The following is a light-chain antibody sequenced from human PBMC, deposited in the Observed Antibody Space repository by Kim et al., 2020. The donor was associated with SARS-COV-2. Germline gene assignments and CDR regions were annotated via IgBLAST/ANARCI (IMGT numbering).Light chain of an antibody. J-gene: IGLJ2*01. V-gene: IGLV3-19*01. CDR1: SLRSYY. CDR3: NSRDNNDNVV. Sequence: VAWRKTVRIKRKGDSLRSYYATGYQQKPGQAPILVIYGKNKRPSGIPDRFSGSSSGNTASLTITGTQAGDEAGYYCNSRDNNDNVVCGGGTKLTVL. CDR2: GKN.